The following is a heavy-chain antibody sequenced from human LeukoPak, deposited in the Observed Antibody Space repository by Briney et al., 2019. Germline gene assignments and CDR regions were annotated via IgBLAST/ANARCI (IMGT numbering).Heavy chain of an antibody. CDR2: IWYDGSNK. CDR1: GFTFSSYG. V-gene: IGHV3-30*19. J-gene: IGHJ4*02. CDR3: ARALYSSGWYGY. Sequence: QPGRSLRLPCAASGFTFSSYGMHWVRQAPGKGLEWVAVIWYDGSNKYYADSVKGRFTISRDDSKNTLYLQMNSLRAEDTAVYYCARALYSSGWYGYWGQGTLVTVSS. D-gene: IGHD6-19*01.